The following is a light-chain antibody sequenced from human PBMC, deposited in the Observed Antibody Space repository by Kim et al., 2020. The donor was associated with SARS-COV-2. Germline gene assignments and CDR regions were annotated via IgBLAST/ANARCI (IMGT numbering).Light chain of an antibody. V-gene: IGLV2-8*01. CDR2: EVT. J-gene: IGLJ3*02. CDR1: SSDVGSYNY. CDR3: TAYAGSNNLAV. Sequence: SVTNSSTGTSSDVGSYNYVSWNQQHPGKAPNLMIYEVTRRASGVPDRFSGSKSGNTASLTVSGLQGEDESDYYCTAYAGSNNLAVFGGGNQLTVL.